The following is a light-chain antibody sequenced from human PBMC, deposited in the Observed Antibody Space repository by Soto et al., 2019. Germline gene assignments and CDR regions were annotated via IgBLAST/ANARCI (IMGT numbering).Light chain of an antibody. CDR2: ATS. J-gene: IGKJ4*01. V-gene: IGKV1D-12*01. Sequence: DIEMTQSPPSVSASVEDTVTITCRASQGIYSRLAWYQQKPGKAPELLIYATSTLQNGVPSRFSGSGVGTDFTLSISSLQPEDSASYFCQQTDDFPLTFGGGTKVDIK. CDR3: QQTDDFPLT. CDR1: QGIYSR.